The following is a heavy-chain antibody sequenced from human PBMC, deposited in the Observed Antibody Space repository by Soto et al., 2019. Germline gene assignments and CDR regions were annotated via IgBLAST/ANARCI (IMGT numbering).Heavy chain of an antibody. CDR2: ITWNSGDI. CDR1: GFTFDDYA. J-gene: IGHJ5*02. D-gene: IGHD3-22*01. Sequence: GGSLRLSCAASGFTFDDYAMHWVRQAPGKGLEWVSGITWNSGDIRYTGSVKGRFSIARDNAENSLYLHINSLRPEDTAFYYCARSRGLEGCPLDLWGQGTLVTVSS. CDR3: ARSRGLEGCPLDL. V-gene: IGHV3-9*01.